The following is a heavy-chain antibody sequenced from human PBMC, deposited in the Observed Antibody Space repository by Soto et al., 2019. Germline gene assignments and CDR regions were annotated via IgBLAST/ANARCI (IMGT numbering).Heavy chain of an antibody. D-gene: IGHD1-26*01. CDR1: VFPFGANA. CDR3: ATEMGATQGPFDN. Sequence: GSLRLSCVVSVFPFGANAISWVRQAPGKGLEWVSGLSNTGRRTSYADSVKGRFNISRDNSENTVYLQMNSLRVEDTAVYYCATEMGATQGPFDNWGHGTLVTVSS. V-gene: IGHV3-23*01. J-gene: IGHJ4*01. CDR2: LSNTGRRT.